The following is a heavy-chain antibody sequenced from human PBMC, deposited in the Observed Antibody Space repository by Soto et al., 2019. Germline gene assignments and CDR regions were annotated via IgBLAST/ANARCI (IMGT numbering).Heavy chain of an antibody. CDR3: ARDSGGDYHNYYMDV. CDR1: GFTFSSYA. Sequence: GSLRLSCAASGFTFSSYAMHWVRQTPGKGLEWVTIIWYDGSKENYADSVKGRFTISRDNSKNTLYLQLNSLRVEDTAVYYCARDSGGDYHNYYMDVWGIGTTVTVSS. V-gene: IGHV3-33*01. D-gene: IGHD4-17*01. J-gene: IGHJ6*03. CDR2: IWYDGSKE.